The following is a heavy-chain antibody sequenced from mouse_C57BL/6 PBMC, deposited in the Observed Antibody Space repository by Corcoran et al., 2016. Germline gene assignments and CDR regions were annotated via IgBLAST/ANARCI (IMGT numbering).Heavy chain of an antibody. CDR1: GYTFTTNG. CDR3: ARGYYGSSYYAMDY. V-gene: IGHV9-3*01. CDR2: INTYSGVP. D-gene: IGHD1-1*01. J-gene: IGHJ4*01. Sequence: QIQLVQHGPDLKKPGETVEISCKDSGYTFTTNGMSWVKQAPGKGLQWMGWINTYSGVPTYADDFKGRVAFSLETSASTAYLQINNLKNEDTATYVCARGYYGSSYYAMDYWGQGTSVTVSS.